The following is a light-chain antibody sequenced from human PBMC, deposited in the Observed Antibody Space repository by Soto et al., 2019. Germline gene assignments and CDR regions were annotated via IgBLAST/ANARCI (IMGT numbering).Light chain of an antibody. CDR1: QSVSSN. V-gene: IGKV3-15*01. CDR2: GAS. CDR3: QQYNNLPRT. Sequence: EIVMTQSPATLSVSPGERATLSCRASQSVSSNLAWYQQKPGQAPRLLIYGASTRATGITARFSGSGSGTEFTLTISSLQSEDFAVYYCQQYNNLPRTFGQGTKVEI. J-gene: IGKJ1*01.